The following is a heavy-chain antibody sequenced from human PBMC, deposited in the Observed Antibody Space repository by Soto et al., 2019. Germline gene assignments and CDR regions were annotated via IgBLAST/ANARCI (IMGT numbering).Heavy chain of an antibody. CDR2: IYSGGST. D-gene: IGHD5-18*01. CDR1: GFTVSSHY. J-gene: IGHJ6*02. Sequence: EVQLVESGGGLVQPGGSLRLSCAASGFTVSSHYMSWVRQAPGKGLEWVSVIYSGGSTYYADSVKGRYTISRDNSKNTLYLQMNSLRAEDTAVYYCAREYSYGYYYYYGMDVWGQGTTVTVSS. CDR3: AREYSYGYYYYYGMDV. V-gene: IGHV3-66*01.